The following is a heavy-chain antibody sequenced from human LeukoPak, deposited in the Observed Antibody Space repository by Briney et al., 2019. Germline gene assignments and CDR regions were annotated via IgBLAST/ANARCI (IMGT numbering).Heavy chain of an antibody. CDR3: ARLDKVGLTNAFDI. CDR1: GYGFATYW. D-gene: IGHD1-26*01. J-gene: IGHJ3*02. CDR2: VYPGDSDS. Sequence: GESLKISCKGSGYGFATYWIGWVRQMPGKGLEWMGIVYPGDSDSRYSPSFQGQVTISDDKSISTAYLQWRSLKASDSAMYYCARLDKVGLTNAFDIWGQGTMVTVSS. V-gene: IGHV5-51*01.